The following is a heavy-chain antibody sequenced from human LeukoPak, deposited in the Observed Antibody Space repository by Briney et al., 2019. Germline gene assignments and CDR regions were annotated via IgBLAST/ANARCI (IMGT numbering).Heavy chain of an antibody. CDR2: MNPNSGNT. Sequence: ASVKVSCKASGYTFTSYDINWVRQATGQGLEWMGRMNPNSGNTGYTQKFQGRVTMTRNTSISTAYMELSSLRSEDTAVYYCARAIDSAAADANWLDPWGQGTLVTVSS. CDR3: ARAIDSAAADANWLDP. V-gene: IGHV1-8*01. J-gene: IGHJ5*02. CDR1: GYTFTSYD. D-gene: IGHD6-13*01.